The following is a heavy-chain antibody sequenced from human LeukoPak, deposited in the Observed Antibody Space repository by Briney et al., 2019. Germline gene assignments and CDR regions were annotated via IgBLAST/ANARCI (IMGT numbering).Heavy chain of an antibody. CDR2: IYTSGST. CDR3: ARGGGSSGWYTTDY. CDR1: SGSISSYY. V-gene: IGHV4-4*07. Sequence: SETLSLTCTVSSGSISSYYWSWIRQPAGKGLEWIGRIYTSGSTNYNPSLKSRVTMSVDTSKNQFSLKLSSVTAADTAVYYRARGGGSSGWYTTDYWGQGTLVTVSS. J-gene: IGHJ4*02. D-gene: IGHD6-19*01.